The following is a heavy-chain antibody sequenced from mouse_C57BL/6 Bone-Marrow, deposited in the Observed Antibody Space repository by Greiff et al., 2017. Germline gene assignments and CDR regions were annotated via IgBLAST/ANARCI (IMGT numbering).Heavy chain of an antibody. J-gene: IGHJ3*01. Sequence: VQLQQSGPELVKPGASVKISCKASGYAFSSSWMNWVKQRPGKGLEWIGRIYPGDGDTNYNGKFKGKATLTTDKSSSTAYMQLSSLTSEDSAVYFCARPGFAYWGQGALVTVSA. CDR3: ARPGFAY. CDR1: GYAFSSSW. V-gene: IGHV1-82*01. CDR2: IYPGDGDT.